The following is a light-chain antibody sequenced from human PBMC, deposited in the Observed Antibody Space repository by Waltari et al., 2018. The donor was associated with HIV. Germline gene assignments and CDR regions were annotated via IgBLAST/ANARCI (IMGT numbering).Light chain of an antibody. CDR2: DDN. CDR3: QVWDSGSDHPDVV. J-gene: IGLJ2*01. CDR1: NIGSKS. V-gene: IGLV3-21*02. Sequence: SYVLTQPTSVSVAPGQTARITCGGNNIGSKSVHWYQQKPGQAPVLVVYDDNDRPSGIPERFFGSNAGNTATLAITRVEGGDEADYYCQVWDSGSDHPDVVFGGGTKLTVL.